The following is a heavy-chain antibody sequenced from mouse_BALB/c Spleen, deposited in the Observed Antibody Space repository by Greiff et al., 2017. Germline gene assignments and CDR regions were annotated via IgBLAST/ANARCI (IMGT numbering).Heavy chain of an antibody. CDR1: GFNIKDTY. J-gene: IGHJ4*01. V-gene: IGHV14-3*02. CDR2: IDPANGNT. CDR3: ARVTTATDAMDY. D-gene: IGHD1-2*01. Sequence: VQLQQSGAELVKPGASVKLSCTASGFNIKDTYMHWVKQRPEQGLEWIGRIDPANGNTKYDPKFQGKATITADTSSNTAYLQLSSLTSEDTAVYYCARVTTATDAMDYWGQGTSVTGSS.